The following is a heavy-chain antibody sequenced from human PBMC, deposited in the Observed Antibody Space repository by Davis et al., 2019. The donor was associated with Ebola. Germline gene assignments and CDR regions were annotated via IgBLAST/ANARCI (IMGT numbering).Heavy chain of an antibody. Sequence: ASVKVSCKVSGYTLTDFSMHWVRQAPGKGLEWMGGFDPEDGETIYAQKFQGRVTMTEDTSTDTAYMELSSLRSEDTAVYYCATDAWTTGTTGGYYGMDVWGQGTTVTVSS. CDR2: FDPEDGET. CDR3: ATDAWTTGTTGGYYGMDV. V-gene: IGHV1-24*01. D-gene: IGHD1-1*01. CDR1: GYTLTDFS. J-gene: IGHJ6*02.